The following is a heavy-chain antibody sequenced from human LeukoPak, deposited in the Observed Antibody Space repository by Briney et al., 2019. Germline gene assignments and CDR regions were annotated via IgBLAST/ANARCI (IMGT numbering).Heavy chain of an antibody. J-gene: IGHJ5*02. Sequence: ASVKVSCKASGGTFSSYAISWVRQAPGQGLEWMGGIIPIFGTANYAQKFQGRVTITADESTSTAYMGLCSLRSEDTAVYYCARRITMVRGVTTDNWFDPWGQGTLVTVSS. V-gene: IGHV1-69*13. CDR3: ARRITMVRGVTTDNWFDP. CDR1: GGTFSSYA. D-gene: IGHD3-10*01. CDR2: IIPIFGTA.